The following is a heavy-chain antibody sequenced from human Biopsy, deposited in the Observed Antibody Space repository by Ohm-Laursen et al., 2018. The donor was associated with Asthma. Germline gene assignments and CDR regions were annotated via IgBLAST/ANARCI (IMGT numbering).Heavy chain of an antibody. CDR3: ARAAITGIRGWFDP. V-gene: IGHV4-34*01. Sequence: GALSLTCTVYGGYLTGHYWNWIRQPPGKGLEWIGEIDQSGYTNYNPSLKSRVTISADTSKNQFHLNLSSVTAADTAVYFCARAAITGIRGWFDPWGQGTQVTVSS. CDR1: GGYLTGHY. J-gene: IGHJ5*02. D-gene: IGHD1-20*01. CDR2: IDQSGYT.